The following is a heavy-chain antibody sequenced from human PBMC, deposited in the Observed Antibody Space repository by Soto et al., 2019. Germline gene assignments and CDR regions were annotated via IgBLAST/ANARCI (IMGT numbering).Heavy chain of an antibody. V-gene: IGHV1-18*01. Sequence: ASVKVSCKASGYTFTSYGISWVRQAPGQGLEWMGWISAYNGNTNYAQKLQGRVTMTTDTSTSTAYMELRRLRSDDTAVYYCAREGPVDTAMVSVIDYWGQGTLVTVSS. CDR1: GYTFTSYG. CDR2: ISAYNGNT. J-gene: IGHJ4*02. D-gene: IGHD5-18*01. CDR3: AREGPVDTAMVSVIDY.